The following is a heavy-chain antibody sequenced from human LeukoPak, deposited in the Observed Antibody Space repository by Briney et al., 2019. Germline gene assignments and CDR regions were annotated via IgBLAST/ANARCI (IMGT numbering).Heavy chain of an antibody. J-gene: IGHJ5*02. CDR3: ATYYDFWSGHPFDP. D-gene: IGHD3-3*01. V-gene: IGHV4-34*01. CDR2: INHSGST. CDR1: GASFSGYY. Sequence: SETLSLTCAVYGASFSGYYWSWIRQPPGKGLEWIGEINHSGSTNHNPSLKSRVTISVDTSKNQFSLKLSSVTAADTAVYYCATYYDFWSGHPFDPWGQGTLVTVSS.